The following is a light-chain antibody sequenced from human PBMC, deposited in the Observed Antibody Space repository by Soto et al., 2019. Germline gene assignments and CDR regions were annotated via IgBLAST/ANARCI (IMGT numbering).Light chain of an antibody. CDR2: GAH. V-gene: IGKV3-20*01. CDR3: QQYGSSVT. J-gene: IGKJ1*01. Sequence: EIVLTQSPGTLSLSPGERATLSCRASQSIGSHYLAWYQQKPGQAPRLLISGAHNRAPGIPDRFSGSESGTDFTLRISRLEPEDFAVYYCQQYGSSVTFGQGTKVEIK. CDR1: QSIGSHY.